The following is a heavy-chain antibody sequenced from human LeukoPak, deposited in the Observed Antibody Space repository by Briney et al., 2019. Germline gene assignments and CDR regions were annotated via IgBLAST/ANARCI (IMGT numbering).Heavy chain of an antibody. V-gene: IGHV4-59*01. CDR3: ARTSEGGYSYGYFYYYYMDV. J-gene: IGHJ6*03. CDR2: IYYSGST. CDR1: GGSISSYY. Sequence: SETLSLTCTVSGGSISSYYWGWIRQPPGKGLEWIGYIYYSGSTNYNPSLKSRVTISVDTSQNQFSLKLGSVTAADTAVYYCARTSEGGYSYGYFYYYYMDVWGKGTTVTISS. D-gene: IGHD5-18*01.